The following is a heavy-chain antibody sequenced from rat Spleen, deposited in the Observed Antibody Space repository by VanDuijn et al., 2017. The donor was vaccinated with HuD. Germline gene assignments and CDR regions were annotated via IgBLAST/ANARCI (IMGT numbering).Heavy chain of an antibody. Sequence: QVQLKESGPGLEQPSQTLSLTCSVSGLSLNSNSVSWIRQPPGKGLAWLGVIWSHGGIDYNSAFKSRLSIRRDTSKSQVFLRMNSLQTEDTAMYFCVRGSAFFDYWGQGVMVTVSS. CDR3: VRGSAFFDY. V-gene: IGHV2-47*01. D-gene: IGHD3-3*01. J-gene: IGHJ2*01. CDR1: GLSLNSNS. CDR2: IWSHGGI.